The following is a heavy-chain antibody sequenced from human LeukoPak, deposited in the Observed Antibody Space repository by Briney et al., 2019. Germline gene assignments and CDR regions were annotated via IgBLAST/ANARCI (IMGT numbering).Heavy chain of an antibody. Sequence: ASVKVSCKASGYTFTDYFMHWLRQAPGQGLEWMAWINPNSGVTNYAQKFQGRVTMTRDTSISTAYMDLSRLTSDDTAVYYCARSCIDGVCNFDFWGQGTLVTVSS. J-gene: IGHJ4*02. CDR3: ARSCIDGVCNFDF. CDR2: INPNSGVT. D-gene: IGHD2-8*01. CDR1: GYTFTDYF. V-gene: IGHV1-2*02.